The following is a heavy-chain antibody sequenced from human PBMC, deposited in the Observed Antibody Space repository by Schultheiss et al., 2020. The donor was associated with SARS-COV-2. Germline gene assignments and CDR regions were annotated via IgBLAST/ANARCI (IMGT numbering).Heavy chain of an antibody. Sequence: SETLSLTCTVSGGSVSSGVYYWSWIRQPPGKGLEWIGYINYRGNTNYNPSLKSRVTISVDTSKNQFSLKVSSVTAADTAVYYCARTVYGDYFDYWGQGTLVTVSS. D-gene: IGHD4-17*01. CDR2: INYRGNT. J-gene: IGHJ4*02. CDR1: GGSVSSGVYY. CDR3: ARTVYGDYFDY. V-gene: IGHV4-61*08.